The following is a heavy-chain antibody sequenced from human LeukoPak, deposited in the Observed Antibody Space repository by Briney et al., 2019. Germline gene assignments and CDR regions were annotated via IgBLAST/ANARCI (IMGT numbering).Heavy chain of an antibody. CDR3: ARGPDIVVVPGAIADRYYGMDV. V-gene: IGHV1-18*01. D-gene: IGHD2-2*02. Sequence: VASVKVSCKASGYTFTSYGISWVRQAPGQGLEWMGWISAYNGNTNYAQKLQGRVTMTTDTSTSTAYMELRSLRSDDTAVYYCARGPDIVVVPGAIADRYYGMDVWGQGTTVTVSS. J-gene: IGHJ6*02. CDR2: ISAYNGNT. CDR1: GYTFTSYG.